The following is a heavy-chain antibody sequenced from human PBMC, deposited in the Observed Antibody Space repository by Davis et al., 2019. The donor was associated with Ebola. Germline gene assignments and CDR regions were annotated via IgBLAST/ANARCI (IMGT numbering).Heavy chain of an antibody. J-gene: IGHJ6*02. D-gene: IGHD3-10*01. CDR3: ARETMVQGVIITTYYYYGMDV. CDR2: INPNSGGT. CDR1: GYTFTGYY. V-gene: IGHV1-2*02. Sequence: ASVKVSCKASGYTFTGYYMHWVRPAPGQGLEWMGWINPNSGGTNYAQKFQGRVTMTRDTSISTAYMELSRLRSDDTAVYYCARETMVQGVIITTYYYYGMDVWGQGTTVTVSS.